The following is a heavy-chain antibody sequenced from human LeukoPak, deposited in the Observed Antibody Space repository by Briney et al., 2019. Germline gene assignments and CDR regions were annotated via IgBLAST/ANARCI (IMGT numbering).Heavy chain of an antibody. CDR2: IYYSGST. Sequence: PSETLSLTCTVSGGSISSYYWSWIRQPPGKGLEWIGYIYYSGSTNYNPSLKSRVTISVDTSKNQFSLKLSSVTAADTAVYYCARGLEGLYYFDYWGQGTLVTVSS. CDR3: ARGLEGLYYFDY. V-gene: IGHV4-59*01. J-gene: IGHJ4*02. CDR1: GGSISSYY.